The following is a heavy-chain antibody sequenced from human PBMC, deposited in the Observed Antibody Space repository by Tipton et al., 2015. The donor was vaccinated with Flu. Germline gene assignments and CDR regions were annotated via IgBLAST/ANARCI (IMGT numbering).Heavy chain of an antibody. J-gene: IGHJ6*02. Sequence: TLSLTCAVSGDSISSDFYWAWIRQFPGKGLEWIGTVSRTGSTIYNPSLKSRVTISADTSKNQFSLKLTSVTAADTAVYFCARDSGAGGLGMDVWGQGTTVT. CDR2: VSRTGST. V-gene: IGHV4-38-2*01. CDR1: GDSISSDFY. CDR3: ARDSGAGGLGMDV. D-gene: IGHD4-17*01.